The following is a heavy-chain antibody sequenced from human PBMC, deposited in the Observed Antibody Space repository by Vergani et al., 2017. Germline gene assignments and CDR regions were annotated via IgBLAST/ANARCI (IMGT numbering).Heavy chain of an antibody. V-gene: IGHV4-59*04. CDR2: IHYSGST. J-gene: IGHJ4*02. Sequence: QVQLQESGPGLVKSSETLSLTCSVSFDSIRNLYCNWIRQPPGKGLEWIGSIHYSGSTYYNPSLKSRLTMSVDTSKNQFSLELSSVTASDTAMYYCASKPTGTSWYSVKYYFDFWGQGTLVAVSS. CDR3: ASKPTGTSWYSVKYYFDF. D-gene: IGHD6-13*01. CDR1: FDSIRNLY.